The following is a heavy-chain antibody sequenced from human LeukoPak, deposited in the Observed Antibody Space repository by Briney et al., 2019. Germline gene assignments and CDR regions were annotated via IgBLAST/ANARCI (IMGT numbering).Heavy chain of an antibody. V-gene: IGHV4-30-2*01. J-gene: IGHJ5*02. D-gene: IGHD3-10*01. Sequence: SETLSLTCAVSGGSISSGGYSWSWIRQPPGKGLEWIGYIYHSGSTYYNPSLKSRVTISVDRSKNQFSLKLSSVTVADTAVYYCARVWFGELSGWFDPWGQGTLVTVSS. CDR1: GGSISSGGYS. CDR2: IYHSGST. CDR3: ARVWFGELSGWFDP.